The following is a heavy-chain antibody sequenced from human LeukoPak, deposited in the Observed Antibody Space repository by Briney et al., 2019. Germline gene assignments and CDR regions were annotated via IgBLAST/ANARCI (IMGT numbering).Heavy chain of an antibody. Sequence: SETLSLTCTVSGGSINNNDYYWGWIRQPPGKGLEWIGSIYYSGNTYYNPSLKSRVTMFIDTSKEQFSLTLTSVTAADTAVYYCARVAGGSYVYFDYWGQGTLVTVSS. CDR3: ARVAGGSYVYFDY. CDR1: GGSINNNDYY. V-gene: IGHV4-39*07. J-gene: IGHJ4*02. D-gene: IGHD1-26*01. CDR2: IYYSGNT.